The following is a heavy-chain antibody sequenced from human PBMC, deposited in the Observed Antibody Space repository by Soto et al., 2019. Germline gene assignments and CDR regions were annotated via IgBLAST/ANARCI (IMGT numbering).Heavy chain of an antibody. CDR2: IYYSGST. V-gene: IGHV4-61*05. D-gene: IGHD6-25*01. CDR3: ARPHGGSSGWDNWFDP. Sequence: SETLSLTYTVSGGSIGTSFYYWAWIRQPPGKGLEWIGYIYYSGSTNYNPSLKSRVTISVDTSKNQFSLKLSSVTAADTAVYYCARPHGGSSGWDNWFDPWGQGTLVTVSS. J-gene: IGHJ5*02. CDR1: GGSIGTSFYY.